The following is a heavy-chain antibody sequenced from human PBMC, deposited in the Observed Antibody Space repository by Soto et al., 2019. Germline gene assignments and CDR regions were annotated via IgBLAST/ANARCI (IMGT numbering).Heavy chain of an antibody. CDR2: FKSRNDGGTT. CDR3: TSALPGVTTNYGFDY. V-gene: IGHV3-15*07. D-gene: IGHD4-17*01. J-gene: IGHJ4*02. Sequence: EVQLVESGGGLINPGGSLRLSCAASGFTFSIAWMNWVRQAPGQGLEWVARFKSRNDGGTTDYAAPVKGRFTISRADSENTLCLQMDSLKIEDTAMYFCTSALPGVTTNYGFDYWGQGILVTVSS. CDR1: GFTFSIAW.